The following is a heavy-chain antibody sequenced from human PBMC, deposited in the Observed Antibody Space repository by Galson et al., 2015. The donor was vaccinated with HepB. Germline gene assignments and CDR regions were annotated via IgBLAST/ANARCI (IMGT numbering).Heavy chain of an antibody. CDR2: TYYSGST. Sequence: ETLSLTCTVSGGSISSYYWSWIRQPPGKGLEWIGYTYYSGSTNYNPSLKSRVTISVDTSKNQFSLKLSSVTAADAAVYYCARVVSGRGMDVWGQGTTVTVSS. V-gene: IGHV4-59*01. CDR3: ARVVSGRGMDV. J-gene: IGHJ6*02. D-gene: IGHD2-8*02. CDR1: GGSISSYY.